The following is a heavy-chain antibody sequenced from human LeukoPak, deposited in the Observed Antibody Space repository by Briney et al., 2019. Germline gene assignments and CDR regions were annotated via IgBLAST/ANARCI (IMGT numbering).Heavy chain of an antibody. V-gene: IGHV3-23*01. CDR3: ARVVPPTDYGSGSYFWDPYYFDY. Sequence: GGSLRLSCAASGFTFSSYGMSWVRQAPGKGLEWVSAISGSGGNTYYADSVKGRFTISRDNSKNTLYLQMNSLRAEDTAVYYCARVVPPTDYGSGSYFWDPYYFDYWGQGTLVTVSS. J-gene: IGHJ4*02. CDR1: GFTFSSYG. CDR2: ISGSGGNT. D-gene: IGHD3-10*01.